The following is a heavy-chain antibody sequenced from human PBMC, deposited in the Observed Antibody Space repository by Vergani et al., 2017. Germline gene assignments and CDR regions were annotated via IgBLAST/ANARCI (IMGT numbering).Heavy chain of an antibody. CDR2: IFSSGTT. D-gene: IGHD3-9*01. CDR1: GGSFNTYY. J-gene: IGHJ2*01. Sequence: QVQLEESGPGLVKPSETLSLTCTVSGGSFNTYYWTWIRQPAGKTLEWIGEIFSSGTTNYNPSLKSRVTISVDTSKNQFSLKLSSVTAADTAVYYCARGWELRYFDWLLPDRNRWYFDLWGRGTLVTVSS. CDR3: ARGWELRYFDWLLPDRNRWYFDL. V-gene: IGHV4-4*07.